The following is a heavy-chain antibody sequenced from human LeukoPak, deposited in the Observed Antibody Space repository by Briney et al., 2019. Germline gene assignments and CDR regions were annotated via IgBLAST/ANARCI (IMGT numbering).Heavy chain of an antibody. Sequence: PSETLSLTCAVSGASIPTKTFYWGWIRQPPGRRLEWIGNIDSSGSTTYNPSLKSRVTMPVDSSKNQFSLSLTSVTAADAAVYFCAILPLIWGQGTMVTVSS. V-gene: IGHV4-39*01. CDR1: GASIPTKTFY. J-gene: IGHJ3*01. CDR3: AILPLI. D-gene: IGHD2/OR15-2a*01. CDR2: IDSSGST.